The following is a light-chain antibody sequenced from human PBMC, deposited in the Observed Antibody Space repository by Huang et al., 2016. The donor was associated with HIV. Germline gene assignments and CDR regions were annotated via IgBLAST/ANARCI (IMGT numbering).Light chain of an antibody. CDR3: QQSYSIPYT. V-gene: IGKV1-39*01. CDR1: QSITSY. CDR2: AAS. J-gene: IGKJ2*01. Sequence: DIQMTQSPASLSASVRDRVTITCRASQSITSYLTWYQQKPGKAPKLLIYAASRLQSGVPSRFSGSGSGTNFTLTISNLQPEDFATYYCQQSYSIPYTFGQGTKVEIK.